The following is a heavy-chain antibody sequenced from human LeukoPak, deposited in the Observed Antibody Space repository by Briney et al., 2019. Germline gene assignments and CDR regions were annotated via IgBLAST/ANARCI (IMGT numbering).Heavy chain of an antibody. Sequence: SETLSLTCTVSDYSISSGYYWGWIRQPPGKGLEWIGSIYHTGSTYYNPSLKSRVTISVDTSKNQFSLKLSSVTAADTAIYYCARGYWNYVLGWFDPWGQGTLVTVSS. D-gene: IGHD1-7*01. V-gene: IGHV4-38-2*02. CDR3: ARGYWNYVLGWFDP. CDR1: DYSISSGYY. CDR2: IYHTGST. J-gene: IGHJ5*02.